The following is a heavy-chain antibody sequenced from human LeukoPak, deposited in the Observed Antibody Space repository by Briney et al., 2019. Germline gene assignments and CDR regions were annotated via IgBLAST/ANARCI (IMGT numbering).Heavy chain of an antibody. J-gene: IGHJ3*02. V-gene: IGHV1-46*01. CDR1: GYTFTGYY. CDR3: ARDSQWLVDAFDI. D-gene: IGHD6-19*01. Sequence: ASVKVSCKASGYTFTGYYMHWVRQAPGQGLEWMGIINPSGGSTSYAQKFQGRVTVTRDTSTSTVYMELSSLRSEDTAVYYCARDSQWLVDAFDIWGQGTMVTVSS. CDR2: INPSGGST.